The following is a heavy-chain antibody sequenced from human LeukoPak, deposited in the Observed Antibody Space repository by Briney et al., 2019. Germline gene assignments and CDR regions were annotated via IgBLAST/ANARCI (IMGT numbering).Heavy chain of an antibody. CDR1: GGSSSGNY. Sequence: SETLSLTCGVYGGSSSGNYWSWLRQPPGKGLEWIGEIDHSGRTKYNPSLKSRVTISGDTSKNQFSLKLSSVTAADTAVYYCARRPPPSAITMIRGVRNTKYYFDYWGQGTLVTVSS. D-gene: IGHD3-10*01. CDR3: ARRPPPSAITMIRGVRNTKYYFDY. CDR2: IDHSGRT. J-gene: IGHJ4*02. V-gene: IGHV4-34*01.